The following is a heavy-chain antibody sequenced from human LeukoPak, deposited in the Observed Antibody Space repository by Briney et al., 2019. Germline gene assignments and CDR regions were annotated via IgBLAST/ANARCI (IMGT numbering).Heavy chain of an antibody. Sequence: GASVKVSCKASEFSFTDYYIHWVRQAPGQRLEWMGWINPNSGGTKYAQQFQGRVTMTRDTSIRTFYMELSRLTSDDTAVYYCARGPRTGDFAYWGQGTLVTVSS. D-gene: IGHD7-27*01. CDR1: EFSFTDYY. CDR3: ARGPRTGDFAY. J-gene: IGHJ4*02. CDR2: INPNSGGT. V-gene: IGHV1-2*02.